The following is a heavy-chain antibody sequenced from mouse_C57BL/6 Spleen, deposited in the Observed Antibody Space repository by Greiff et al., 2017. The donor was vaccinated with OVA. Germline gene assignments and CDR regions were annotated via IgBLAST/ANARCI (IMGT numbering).Heavy chain of an antibody. CDR3: AQSITTVPSWFAY. D-gene: IGHD1-1*01. V-gene: IGHV2-5*01. CDR2: IWRGGST. Sequence: QVQLKESGPGLVQPSQSLSITCTVSGFSLTSYGVHWVRQSPGKGLEWLGVIWRGGSTDYNAAFMSRLSITKDNSKSQVFFKMNSLQADDTAIYYCAQSITTVPSWFAYWGQGTLVTVSA. J-gene: IGHJ3*01. CDR1: GFSLTSYG.